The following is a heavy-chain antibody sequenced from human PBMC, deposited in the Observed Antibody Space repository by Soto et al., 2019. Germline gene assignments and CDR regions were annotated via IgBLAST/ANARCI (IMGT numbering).Heavy chain of an antibody. D-gene: IGHD3-10*01. CDR2: IYWDNDK. Sequence: QITLKESGPTLVKPTQTLTLTCAFSGFSLNTRGVGVGWIRQPPGKALEWLALIYWDNDKRYSPSLRSRLTITKDTPKNRVVLMMTDMDPVDTATYYCAHNNYYGSGSVYWGQGTLVTVSS. CDR3: AHNNYYGSGSVY. CDR1: GFSLNTRGVG. V-gene: IGHV2-5*02. J-gene: IGHJ4*02.